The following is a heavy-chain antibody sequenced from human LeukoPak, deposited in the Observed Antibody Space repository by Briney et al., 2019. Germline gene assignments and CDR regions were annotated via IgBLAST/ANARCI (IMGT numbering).Heavy chain of an antibody. CDR1: GGSISSYY. Sequence: SETLSLTCTVSGGSISSYYWSWIRQPPGKGLEWIGYIYHSGSTYYNPSLKSRVTISVDRSKNQFSLKLSSVTAADTAVYYCARTYYYDSSGFSDYWGQGTLVTVSS. CDR2: IYHSGST. D-gene: IGHD3-22*01. V-gene: IGHV4-59*12. J-gene: IGHJ4*02. CDR3: ARTYYYDSSGFSDY.